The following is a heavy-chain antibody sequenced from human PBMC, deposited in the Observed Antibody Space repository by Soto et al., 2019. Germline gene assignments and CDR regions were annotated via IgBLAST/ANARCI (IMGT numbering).Heavy chain of an antibody. Sequence: TSETLSLTCAVYGGSVNGYYWNWIRQPPGKGLEWIGEINHTGGTHYNPSLKSRVTMSVDTSKNQFSLRLSSVTAAYTAIYYCATRITVFGLLIPPFDPWGQGTQVTVSS. J-gene: IGHJ5*02. CDR1: GGSVNGYY. D-gene: IGHD3-3*01. V-gene: IGHV4-34*01. CDR3: ATRITVFGLLIPPFDP. CDR2: INHTGGT.